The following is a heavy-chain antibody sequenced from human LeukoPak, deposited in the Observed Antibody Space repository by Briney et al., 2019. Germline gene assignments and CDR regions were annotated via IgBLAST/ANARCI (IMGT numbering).Heavy chain of an antibody. Sequence: SETLSLTCTVSGGSISSYYWSWIRQPPGKGLEWIGYIYYSGSTNYNPSLKSRVTMSVDTSKNQFSLKLSSVTAADTAVYYCAKVGATGAGYYDLGVWGQGTTVTVSS. V-gene: IGHV4-59*12. D-gene: IGHD1-1*01. J-gene: IGHJ6*02. CDR3: AKVGATGAGYYDLGV. CDR2: IYYSGST. CDR1: GGSISSYY.